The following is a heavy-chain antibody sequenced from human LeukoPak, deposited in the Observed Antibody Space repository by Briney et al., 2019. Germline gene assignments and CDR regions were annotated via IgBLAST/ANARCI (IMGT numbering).Heavy chain of an antibody. Sequence: SETLSLTCTVSRCPLSSRDDYSSWCPRPPGNGLERLWHIYYSGSTYSHPSLKRRVTITVDTSKNQCSLKLSSVPAADTAVYYCSRGVGYYFDDWGQGTLVTVSS. V-gene: IGHV4-30-4*01. CDR3: SRGVGYYFDD. D-gene: IGHD2-15*01. CDR2: IYYSGST. CDR1: RCPLSSRDDY. J-gene: IGHJ4*02.